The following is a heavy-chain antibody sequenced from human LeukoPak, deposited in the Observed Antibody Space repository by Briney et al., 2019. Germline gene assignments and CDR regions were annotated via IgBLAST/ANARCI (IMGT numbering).Heavy chain of an antibody. Sequence: SETLSLTCTVSGGSISSHYWSWIRQPPGKGLEWIGYIYYGGSTNYNPSLKSRVTISVDTSKNQFSLKLSSVTAADTAVYYCARDPFKRYYDSSGYFDLWGRGTLVTVSS. D-gene: IGHD3-22*01. CDR3: ARDPFKRYYDSSGYFDL. CDR2: IYYGGST. CDR1: GGSISSHY. V-gene: IGHV4-59*11. J-gene: IGHJ2*01.